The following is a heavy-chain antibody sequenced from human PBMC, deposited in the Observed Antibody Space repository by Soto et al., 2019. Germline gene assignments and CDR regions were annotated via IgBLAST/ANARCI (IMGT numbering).Heavy chain of an antibody. J-gene: IGHJ5*02. CDR2: IYHSGST. Sequence: LSLTCAVSGYSISSGYYWGWIRQPPGKGLEWIGSIYHSGSTYYNPSLKSRVTISVDTSKNQFSLKLSSVTAADTAVYYCARGPQLLHFGNWFDPWGQGTLVTSPQ. CDR1: GYSISSGYY. CDR3: ARGPQLLHFGNWFDP. V-gene: IGHV4-38-2*01. D-gene: IGHD2-2*01.